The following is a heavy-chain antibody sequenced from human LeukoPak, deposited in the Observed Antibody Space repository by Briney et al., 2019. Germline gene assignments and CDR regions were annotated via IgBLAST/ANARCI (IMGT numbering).Heavy chain of an antibody. CDR2: INYDGSST. Sequence: PGGSLRLSCAASGFTFSSFWMHWVRHAPGKGLVWVSRINYDGSSTSYADSVKGRFTISRDNAKNTLFLQMNSLRAEDTAVYYCASFGGEVGAFDIWGQGTMVTVSS. J-gene: IGHJ3*02. V-gene: IGHV3-74*01. D-gene: IGHD4-23*01. CDR1: GFTFSSFW. CDR3: ASFGGEVGAFDI.